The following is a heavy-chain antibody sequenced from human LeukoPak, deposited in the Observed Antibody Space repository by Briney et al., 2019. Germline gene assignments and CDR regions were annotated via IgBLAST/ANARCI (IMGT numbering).Heavy chain of an antibody. Sequence: SETLSLTCIVSGASISSYYWTWIRQPPGKGLEWIGYIYDSEITSYNPSLKSRVTISADTSRKQFSLRLRSVTAADTAVYYCARGYSSSWYVDYWGQGTLVTVSS. J-gene: IGHJ4*02. V-gene: IGHV4-59*01. CDR3: ARGYSSSWYVDY. D-gene: IGHD6-13*01. CDR2: IYDSEIT. CDR1: GASISSYY.